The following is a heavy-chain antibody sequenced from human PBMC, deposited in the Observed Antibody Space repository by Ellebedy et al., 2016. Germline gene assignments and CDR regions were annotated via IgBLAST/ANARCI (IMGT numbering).Heavy chain of an antibody. CDR3: ARGRYSGSYDFDY. J-gene: IGHJ4*02. CDR2: INHSGST. D-gene: IGHD1-26*01. CDR1: GGPFSGYY. Sequence: SETLSLXCAVYGGPFSGYYWSWIRQPPGKGLEWIGEINHSGSTNYNPSLKSRVTISVDTSKNQFSLKLSSVTAADTAVYYCARGRYSGSYDFDYWGQGTLVTVSS. V-gene: IGHV4-34*01.